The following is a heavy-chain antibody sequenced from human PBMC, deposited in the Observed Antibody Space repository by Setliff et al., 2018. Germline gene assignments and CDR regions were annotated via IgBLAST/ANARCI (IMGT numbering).Heavy chain of an antibody. V-gene: IGHV1-18*01. J-gene: IGHJ5*02. CDR1: GGTFSSYA. CDR2: ISAYNGNT. D-gene: IGHD3-10*01. Sequence: ASVKVSCKASGGTFSSYAISWVRQAPGQGLEWMGWISAYNGNTNYAQKLQGRVTMTTDTSTSTAYMELRSLRSDDTAVYYCARGAWFGELGWFDPWGQGTLVTVSS. CDR3: ARGAWFGELGWFDP.